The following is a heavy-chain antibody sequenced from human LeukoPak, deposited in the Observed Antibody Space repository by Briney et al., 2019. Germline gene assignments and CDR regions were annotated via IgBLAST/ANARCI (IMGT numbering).Heavy chain of an antibody. Sequence: PSETLSLTCTVSGGSISSYYLSWIRQPPGKGLEWIGYIYYSGSTNYNPSLKSRVTISVDTSKNQFSLKLSSVTAADTAVYYCATNVVVAAPAGAFDIWGQGTMVTVSS. D-gene: IGHD2-15*01. CDR3: ATNVVVAAPAGAFDI. CDR2: IYYSGST. J-gene: IGHJ3*02. V-gene: IGHV4-59*01. CDR1: GGSISSYY.